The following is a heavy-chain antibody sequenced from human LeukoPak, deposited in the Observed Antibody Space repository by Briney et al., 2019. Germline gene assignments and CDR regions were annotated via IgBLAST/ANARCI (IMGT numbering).Heavy chain of an antibody. J-gene: IGHJ1*01. D-gene: IGHD1-1*01. V-gene: IGHV3-48*01. CDR2: ISSSSSTI. Sequence: SGGSLRLSCAASGFTFSSYSMNWVRQAPGKGLEWVSYISSSSSTIYYADSVKGRFTISRDNAKNSLYLQMNSLRAEDTAVYYCARDGNDGLNDWEYWGQGALVTVSS. CDR3: ARDGNDGLNDWEY. CDR1: GFTFSSYS.